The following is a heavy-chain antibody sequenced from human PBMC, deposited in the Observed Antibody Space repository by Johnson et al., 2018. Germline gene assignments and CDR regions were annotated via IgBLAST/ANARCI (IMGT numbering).Heavy chain of an antibody. J-gene: IGHJ6*02. CDR1: GGTFSNYA. CDR3: ARPYSYGPYDSSTNMDV. V-gene: IGHV1-69*01. Sequence: QVQLVESGAEVKKPGSSVKVSCKASGGTFSNYAISWVRQAPGQGLEWMGGIIPILGSANYAQKFQGRVPITADESTTTVYMELRSLRSEDTAVYFGARPYSYGPYDSSTNMDVWGQGTTVAVSS. CDR2: IIPILGSA. D-gene: IGHD5-18*01.